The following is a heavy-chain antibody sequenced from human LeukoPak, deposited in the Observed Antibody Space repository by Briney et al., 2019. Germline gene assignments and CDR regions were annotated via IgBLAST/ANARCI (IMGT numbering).Heavy chain of an antibody. CDR2: ISSSSSYI. D-gene: IGHD6-19*01. V-gene: IGHV3-21*01. CDR1: GFTFSSYS. Sequence: GGFLRLSCAASGFTFSSYSMNWVRQAPGKGLEWVSSISSSSSYIYYADSVKGRFTISRDNAKNSLYLQMNSLRAEDTAVYYCARDIQWLVPGYWGQGTLVTVSS. CDR3: ARDIQWLVPGY. J-gene: IGHJ4*02.